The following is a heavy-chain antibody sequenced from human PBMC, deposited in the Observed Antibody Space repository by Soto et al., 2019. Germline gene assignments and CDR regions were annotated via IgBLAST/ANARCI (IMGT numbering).Heavy chain of an antibody. D-gene: IGHD5-18*01. CDR1: GFTFSTYG. CDR2: IWYDGSNK. Sequence: QVQLVESGGGVVQPGKSLRLSCAASGFTFSTYGMHWVRQAPGKGLEWVAVIWYDGSNKYHGDSLKGRFTISRDNSKKTLYLQINNLRAEDTAVYYCGRDGALGATAMVDSWGQGTPVTVSS. V-gene: IGHV3-33*01. CDR3: GRDGALGATAMVDS. J-gene: IGHJ4*02.